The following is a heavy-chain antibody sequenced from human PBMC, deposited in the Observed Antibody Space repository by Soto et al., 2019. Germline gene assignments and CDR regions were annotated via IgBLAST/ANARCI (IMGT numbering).Heavy chain of an antibody. Sequence: ASVKVSCKASGYTFATYSMHWVRQAPGHRLEWMGGIKPISDITNYAQRFQGRVTFTADASTSTVYLELSSLRSEDTAMYYCARDPSTINKLIGVWFDPWGQGTLVTVSS. J-gene: IGHJ5*02. CDR1: GYTFATYS. D-gene: IGHD4-4*01. V-gene: IGHV1-3*01. CDR3: ARDPSTINKLIGVWFDP. CDR2: IKPISDIT.